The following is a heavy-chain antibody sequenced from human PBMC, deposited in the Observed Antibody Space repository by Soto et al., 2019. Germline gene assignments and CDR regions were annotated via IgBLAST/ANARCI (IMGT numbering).Heavy chain of an antibody. V-gene: IGHV4-31*03. D-gene: IGHD6-13*01. CDR2: IYYSGST. CDR1: GGSISSGGYY. Sequence: QVQLQESGPGLVKPSQTLSLTCTVSGGSISSGGYYWSWIRQHPGKGLEGIGYIYYSGSTYYNPSLKSRVTISVDTSKNQFSLKLSSVTAADTAVYYCAREPLAAAGLGWFDPWGQGTLVTVSS. CDR3: AREPLAAAGLGWFDP. J-gene: IGHJ5*02.